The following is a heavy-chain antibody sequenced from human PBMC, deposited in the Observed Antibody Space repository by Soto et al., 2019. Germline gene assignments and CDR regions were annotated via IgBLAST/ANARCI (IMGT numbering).Heavy chain of an antibody. J-gene: IGHJ4*02. CDR3: AKSRDGYNRY. CDR2: ISYDGSNK. CDR1: GFTFSSYG. D-gene: IGHD5-12*01. Sequence: QVQLVESGGGVVQPGRSLRLSCAASGFTFSSYGMHWVRQAPGKGLEGVAVISYDGSNKYYADSVKGRFTISRDNSKNTLYLQMNSLRAEDTAVYYCAKSRDGYNRYWGQGTLVTVSS. V-gene: IGHV3-30*18.